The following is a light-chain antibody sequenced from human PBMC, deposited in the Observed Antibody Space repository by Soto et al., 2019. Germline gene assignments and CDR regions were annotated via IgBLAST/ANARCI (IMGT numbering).Light chain of an antibody. CDR2: DAS. CDR1: QSMSTY. CDR3: QQRSDWPSLT. J-gene: IGKJ4*01. Sequence: IVLTQSPATLSASPGERATLSCRASQSMSTYLAWYQHRPGQAPRLLISDASIRAAGIPTRFSGSGSGTDFTLTISSLEPEDFAVYYCQQRSDWPSLTFGGGTKVEIK. V-gene: IGKV3-11*01.